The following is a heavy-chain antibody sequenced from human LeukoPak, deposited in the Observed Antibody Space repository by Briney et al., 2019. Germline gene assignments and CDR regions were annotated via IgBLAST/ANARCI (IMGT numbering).Heavy chain of an antibody. Sequence: SLRLSCAASGFTFSSHGMHWVRQAPGKGLEWVAVIGREGRAKYYADSVKGRFTLSRDNSINTLYLEMNSLRDEDTAVYYCAREATWGNWYFDLWGRGTLVTVSS. D-gene: IGHD3-16*01. CDR2: IGREGRAK. V-gene: IGHV3-30*03. J-gene: IGHJ2*01. CDR3: AREATWGNWYFDL. CDR1: GFTFSSHG.